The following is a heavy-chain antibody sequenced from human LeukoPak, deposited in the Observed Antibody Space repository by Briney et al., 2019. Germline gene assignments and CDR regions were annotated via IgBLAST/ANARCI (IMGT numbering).Heavy chain of an antibody. CDR2: MNPNSGNT. CDR1: GYTFTSYD. D-gene: IGHD6-19*01. Sequence: ASVKVSCKASGYTFTSYDINWVRQATGQGLEWMGWMNPNSGNTSYAQKFQGRVTITRNTSISTAYMELSSLRSEDTAVYYCARGAVYSSGWYWFDPWGQGTLVTVSS. J-gene: IGHJ5*02. V-gene: IGHV1-8*03. CDR3: ARGAVYSSGWYWFDP.